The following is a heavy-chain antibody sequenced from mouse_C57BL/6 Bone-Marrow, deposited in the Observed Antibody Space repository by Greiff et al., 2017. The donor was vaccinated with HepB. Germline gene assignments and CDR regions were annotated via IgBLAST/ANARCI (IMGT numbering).Heavy chain of an antibody. D-gene: IGHD1-1*01. CDR3: TIEEDYYGSSYFDY. Sequence: VQLQQSGTVLARPGASVKMSCKTSGYTFTSYWMHWVKQRPGQGLEWIGAIYPGNSDTSYNQKFKGKAKLTAVTSASTAYMELSSLTNEDSAVYYCTIEEDYYGSSYFDYWGQGTTLTVSS. CDR2: IYPGNSDT. V-gene: IGHV1-5*01. CDR1: GYTFTSYW. J-gene: IGHJ2*01.